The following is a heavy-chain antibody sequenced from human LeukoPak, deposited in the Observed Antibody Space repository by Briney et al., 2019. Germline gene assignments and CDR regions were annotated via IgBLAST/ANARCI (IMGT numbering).Heavy chain of an antibody. CDR1: GYTFTNYG. J-gene: IGHJ4*02. V-gene: IGHV1-18*01. Sequence: ASVTVSFRASGYTFTNYGISGVRQARGQGREGMAGISAYNGNTNYAKKVQGRVTNNTDTTTSKAYREERSVRSDHTAVYYCARDKLPRAAAGFNPVDYWGQGTLVTVSS. CDR3: ARDKLPRAAAGFNPVDY. CDR2: ISAYNGNT. D-gene: IGHD6-13*01.